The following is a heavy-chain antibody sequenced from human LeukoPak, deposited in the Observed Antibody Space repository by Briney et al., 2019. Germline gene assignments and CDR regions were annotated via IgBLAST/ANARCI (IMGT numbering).Heavy chain of an antibody. CDR2: IIPIFGTA. V-gene: IGHV1-69*13. CDR3: ARAYYDSSGYYFGPAFDY. J-gene: IGHJ4*02. CDR1: GGTFSSSS. Sequence: SVKVSCKASGGTFSSSSISWVRQAPGQGLEWMGGIIPIFGTANYAQKFQGRVTITADESTSTAYMELSSLRSEDTAVYYCARAYYDSSGYYFGPAFDYWGQGTLVTVSS. D-gene: IGHD3-22*01.